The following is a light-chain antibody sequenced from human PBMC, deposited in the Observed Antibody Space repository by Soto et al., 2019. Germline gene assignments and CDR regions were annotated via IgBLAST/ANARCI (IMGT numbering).Light chain of an antibody. V-gene: IGKV4-1*01. Sequence: DIVMTQSPDSLAVSLGERVTIHCKSSQSVLYSSNNRNYFAWYQQKPGQPPKLLIYWASTRESGVPDRFSGSESGTDVTLTISSLQSAEGSVYYFQQYYSSPFTCGQGTKLEI. J-gene: IGKJ2*01. CDR1: QSVLYSSNNRNY. CDR3: QQYYSSPFT. CDR2: WAS.